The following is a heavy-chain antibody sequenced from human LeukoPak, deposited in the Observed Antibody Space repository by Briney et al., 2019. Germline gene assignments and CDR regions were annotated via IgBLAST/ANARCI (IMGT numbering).Heavy chain of an antibody. CDR3: ARDLGLEDGYNSGEFLDY. CDR1: GYTFTGYY. V-gene: IGHV1-46*01. Sequence: ASVKVSCKASGYTFTGYYMHWVRQAPGQGLEWMGIINPSGGSTSYAQKFQGRVTMTRDMSTSTVYMELSGLRSEDTAVYYCARDLGLEDGYNSGEFLDYWGQGTLVTVSS. CDR2: INPSGGST. J-gene: IGHJ4*02. D-gene: IGHD5-24*01.